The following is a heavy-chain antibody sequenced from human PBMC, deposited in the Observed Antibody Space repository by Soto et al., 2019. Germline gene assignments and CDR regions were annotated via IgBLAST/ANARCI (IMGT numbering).Heavy chain of an antibody. CDR1: GSIFSSSS. J-gene: IGHJ6*02. V-gene: IGHV3-48*02. D-gene: IGHD2-15*01. CDR2: ITSSSGAV. CDR3: ARVTRAVSFAMDV. Sequence: QPGGCLRLSGAASGSIFSSSSMSWVRQAPGKGLEWVSYITSSSGAVYYADSVKGRFTISRDNAKNSLSLQMNSLRDDDTAVYYCARVTRAVSFAMDVWGQGTTVTVSS.